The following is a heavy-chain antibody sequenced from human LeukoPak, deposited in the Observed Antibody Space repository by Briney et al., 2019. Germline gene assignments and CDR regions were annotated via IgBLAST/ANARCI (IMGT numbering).Heavy chain of an antibody. D-gene: IGHD2-15*01. CDR1: GYRFSSYW. CDR3: AREYCSGGSCDGMDV. CDR2: IFPGDSDT. V-gene: IGHV5-51*01. J-gene: IGHJ6*02. Sequence: GESLKISCKGSGYRFSSYWIGWVRQMPGKGLEHIGIIFPGDSDTRYSPSFQGQVTISADQSISTAYLQWSTLKASDTAIYYCAREYCSGGSCDGMDVWDQGTTVTVSS.